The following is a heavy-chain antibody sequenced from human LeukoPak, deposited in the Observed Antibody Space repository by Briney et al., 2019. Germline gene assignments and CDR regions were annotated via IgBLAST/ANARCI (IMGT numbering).Heavy chain of an antibody. J-gene: IGHJ6*03. CDR1: GFTFSSYS. CDR2: VSSSSSYI. V-gene: IGHV3-21*01. CDR3: AVGWIAALRRPYYMDV. D-gene: IGHD6-6*01. Sequence: GGSLRLSCAASGFTFSSYSMNWVRQAPGKGLEWVSSVSSSSSYIYYADSVKGRFTISRDNAKNSLYLQMNSLRAEDTAVYYCAVGWIAALRRPYYMDVWGKGTTVTVSS.